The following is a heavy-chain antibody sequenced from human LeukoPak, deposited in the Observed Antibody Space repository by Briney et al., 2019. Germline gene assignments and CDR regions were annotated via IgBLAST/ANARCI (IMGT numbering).Heavy chain of an antibody. Sequence: PSETLSLTCTVSGGSISSSSYYWGWIRQPPGKGLEWIGSIYYSGSTYYNPSLKSRVTISVDTSKNQFSLKPSSVTAADTAVYYCARAYYDFWSGYYTGGGYYYYYMDVWGKGTTVTVSS. D-gene: IGHD3-3*01. J-gene: IGHJ6*03. CDR3: ARAYYDFWSGYYTGGGYYYYYMDV. CDR1: GGSISSSSYY. CDR2: IYYSGST. V-gene: IGHV4-39*01.